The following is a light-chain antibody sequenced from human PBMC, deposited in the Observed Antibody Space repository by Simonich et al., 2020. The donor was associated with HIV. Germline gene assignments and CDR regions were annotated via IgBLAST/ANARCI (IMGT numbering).Light chain of an antibody. CDR2: GAS. J-gene: IGKJ5*01. CDR1: QSVRSN. Sequence: EIVMTQSPATLSVSPGKRTTLSCRASQSVRSNLAWYQQKPGQAPRLLIYGASTRATGIPARFSGSGSGTDFTFTISSLQPEDIATYYCQQYDNLPITFGQGTRLEIK. V-gene: IGKV3-15*01. CDR3: QQYDNLPIT.